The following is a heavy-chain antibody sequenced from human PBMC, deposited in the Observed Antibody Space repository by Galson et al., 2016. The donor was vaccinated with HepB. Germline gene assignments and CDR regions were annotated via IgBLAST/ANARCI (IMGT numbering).Heavy chain of an antibody. J-gene: IGHJ4*02. CDR2: IYWLGDP. CDR1: GFSLSTSGVS. CDR3: AHRTTVTTNYFDF. V-gene: IGHV2-5*01. D-gene: IGHD4-17*01. Sequence: PALVKPTQTLTLTCSFSGFSLSTSGVSVAWIRQPPGKALEWLALIYWLGDPRYSPSLKSRLTITEDTSKSQVVLTITNLDPADPATYLCAHRTTVTTNYFDFWGPGILVTVSS.